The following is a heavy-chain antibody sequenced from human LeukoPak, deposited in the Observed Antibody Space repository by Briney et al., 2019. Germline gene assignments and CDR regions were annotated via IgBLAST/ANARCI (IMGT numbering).Heavy chain of an antibody. CDR2: IYSDNT. V-gene: IGHV3-53*01. D-gene: IGHD4/OR15-4a*01. CDR1: GFTVSSNS. CDR3: ARRAGAYSHPYDY. J-gene: IGHJ4*02. Sequence: GGFLRLSCTVSGFTVSSNSMSWVRQAPGKGLEWVSFIYSDNTHYSDSVKGRFTISRDNSKNTLYLQMSSLRAEDTAVYYCARRAGAYSHPYDYWGQGTLVTVSS.